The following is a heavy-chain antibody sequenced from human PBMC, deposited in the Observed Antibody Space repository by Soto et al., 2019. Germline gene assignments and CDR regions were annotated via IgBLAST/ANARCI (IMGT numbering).Heavy chain of an antibody. Sequence: SETLSLTCTVSGGSVSSGSYYWSWIRQPPGKGLEWIGYIYYSGSTNYNPSLKSRVAISVDTSKNQFSLKLSSVTAADTAVYYCASEHYGDYDNYFDYWGQGTXVTVSS. J-gene: IGHJ4*02. CDR1: GGSVSSGSYY. V-gene: IGHV4-61*01. CDR2: IYYSGST. D-gene: IGHD4-17*01. CDR3: ASEHYGDYDNYFDY.